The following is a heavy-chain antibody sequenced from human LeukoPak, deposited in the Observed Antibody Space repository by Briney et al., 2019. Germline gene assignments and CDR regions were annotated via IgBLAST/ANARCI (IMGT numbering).Heavy chain of an antibody. CDR2: ISSSGGDT. D-gene: IGHD2-2*01. J-gene: IGHJ4*02. CDR1: GFTFRTHA. CDR3: APRPDAAMVPDSY. V-gene: IGHV3-23*01. Sequence: GGSLRLSCAASGFTFRTHAMIWVRQSPGKGLEWVSAISSSGGDTYYADSVKGRFTISRDNSKNTLYLQMSSLRAEDTAVYYCAPRPDAAMVPDSYWGQGTLVTVSS.